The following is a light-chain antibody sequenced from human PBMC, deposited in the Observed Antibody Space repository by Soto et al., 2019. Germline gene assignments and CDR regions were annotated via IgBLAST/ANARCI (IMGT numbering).Light chain of an antibody. CDR1: SSNIGSNY. CDR3: GAWDTSLNARVFGV. V-gene: IGLV1-51*02. CDR2: ENN. Sequence: QSVLTQPPSVSAAPGQKVTISCSGGSSNIGSNYVSWYQQLPGPAPNLLIYENNKRPSGIPERFSCSKAGTSATLDTAGLQTGGEAAYDCGAWDTSLNARVFGVFGGGTQLTVL. J-gene: IGLJ3*02.